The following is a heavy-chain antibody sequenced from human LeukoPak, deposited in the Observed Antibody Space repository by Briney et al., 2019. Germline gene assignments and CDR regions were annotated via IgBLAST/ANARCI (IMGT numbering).Heavy chain of an antibody. CDR2: IYHSGST. CDR3: ARHSWLGSSGWPYFDY. Sequence: SQTLSLTCTVSGGSISSGGYYWSWIRQPPGKGLEWIGYIYHSGSTYYNPSLKSRVTISVDRSKNQFSLKLSSVTAADTAVYYCARHSWLGSSGWPYFDYWGQGTLVTVSS. D-gene: IGHD6-19*01. J-gene: IGHJ4*02. CDR1: GGSISSGGYY. V-gene: IGHV4-30-2*01.